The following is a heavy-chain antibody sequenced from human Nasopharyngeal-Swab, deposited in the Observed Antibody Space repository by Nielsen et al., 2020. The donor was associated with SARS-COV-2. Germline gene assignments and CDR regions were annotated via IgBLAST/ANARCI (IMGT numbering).Heavy chain of an antibody. D-gene: IGHD1-14*01. Sequence: SETLSLTCTVSGASVSSESSYWGWIRQSPGKGLQWIGNIYYSGNTYYNPSLKSRVTISVDTSKNQFSLKVNSVTAADTAVYYCARHGGPYNRKYPVDYWGQGILVTVSS. J-gene: IGHJ4*02. CDR2: IYYSGNT. CDR1: GASVSSESSY. V-gene: IGHV4-39*01. CDR3: ARHGGPYNRKYPVDY.